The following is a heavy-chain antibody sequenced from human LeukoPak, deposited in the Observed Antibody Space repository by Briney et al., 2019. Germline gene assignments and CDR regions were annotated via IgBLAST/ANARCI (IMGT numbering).Heavy chain of an antibody. J-gene: IGHJ4*02. CDR1: GGSFSSEA. Sequence: SVKVSCKAFGGSFSSEAISWVRQAPGQGLEWMGGIIPIFGTANYAQKFQGRVTITTDESTSTAYMEVSSLRSEDTAVYYCGRKAGDCGGGSCYSIDCWGQGTLVTVSS. CDR3: GRKAGDCGGGSCYSIDC. CDR2: IIPIFGTA. V-gene: IGHV1-69*05. D-gene: IGHD2-15*01.